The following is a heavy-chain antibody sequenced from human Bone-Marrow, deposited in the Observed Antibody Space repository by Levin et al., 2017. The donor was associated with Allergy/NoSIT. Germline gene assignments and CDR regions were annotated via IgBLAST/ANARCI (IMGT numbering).Heavy chain of an antibody. CDR3: ARDDCSGGSCYSDY. D-gene: IGHD2-15*01. V-gene: IGHV3-30-3*01. J-gene: IGHJ4*02. CDR1: GFTFSSYA. Sequence: GGSLRLSCAASGFTFSSYAMHWVRQAPGKGLEWVAVISYEGSNKYYADSVKGRFTISRDNSKNTLYLQMNSLRAEDTAVYYCARDDCSGGSCYSDYWGQGTLVTVSS. CDR2: ISYEGSNK.